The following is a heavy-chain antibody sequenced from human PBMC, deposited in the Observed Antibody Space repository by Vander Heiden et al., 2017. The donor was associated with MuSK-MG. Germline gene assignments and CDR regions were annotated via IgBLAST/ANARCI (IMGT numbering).Heavy chain of an antibody. CDR3: ARERGAYCSGGSCYYDR. J-gene: IGHJ5*02. Sequence: QVQLQESGPGLVTPSETLSLTCTVSGGSISSYYWSWIRQPPGKGLEWIGYIYYSGSTNYNPSLKSRVTISVDTSKNQFSLKLSSVTAADTAVYYCARERGAYCSGGSCYYDRWGQGTLVTVSS. CDR2: IYYSGST. V-gene: IGHV4-59*01. CDR1: GGSISSYY. D-gene: IGHD2-15*01.